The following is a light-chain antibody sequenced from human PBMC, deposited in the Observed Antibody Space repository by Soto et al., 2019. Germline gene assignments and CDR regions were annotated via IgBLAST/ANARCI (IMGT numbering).Light chain of an antibody. CDR2: SNN. Sequence: HSVLTQPPSASGTPGQRVTISCSGSSSNIGSNTVNWYHQLPGTAPKLVIYSNNQRPSGVPDRFSGSKSGTSASLAISGLQSEDEADYYCAAWDDSLNGVLFGGGTKLTVL. V-gene: IGLV1-44*01. CDR1: SSNIGSNT. CDR3: AAWDDSLNGVL. J-gene: IGLJ2*01.